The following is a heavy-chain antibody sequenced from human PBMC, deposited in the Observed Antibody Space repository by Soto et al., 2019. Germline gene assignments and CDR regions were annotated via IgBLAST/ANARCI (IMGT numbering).Heavy chain of an antibody. D-gene: IGHD3-22*01. CDR2: VSGSGGST. V-gene: IGHV3-23*01. J-gene: IGHJ4*02. Sequence: GSLRLSCAASGFTFSSYAMSWVRQAPGKGLEWVSAVSGSGGSTYYADSVKGRFTISRDNSKNTLYLQMNSLRAEDTAVYYCAKDPSPYDSSGPHYWGQGTLVTVSS. CDR3: AKDPSPYDSSGPHY. CDR1: GFTFSSYA.